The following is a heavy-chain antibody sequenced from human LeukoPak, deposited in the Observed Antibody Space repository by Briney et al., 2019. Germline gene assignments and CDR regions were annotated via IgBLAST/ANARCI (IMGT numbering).Heavy chain of an antibody. J-gene: IGHJ5*02. Sequence: GGSLRLSCAASGFTFSSYWMSWVRQAPGKGLEWVANIKQDGSEKYYVDSVKGRFTISRDNAKNSLYLQMNRLRAEDTAVYYCARDKGSSTYYDFWSGYCWFDPWGQGTLVTVSS. CDR1: GFTFSSYW. CDR2: IKQDGSEK. D-gene: IGHD3-3*01. CDR3: ARDKGSSTYYDFWSGYCWFDP. V-gene: IGHV3-7*01.